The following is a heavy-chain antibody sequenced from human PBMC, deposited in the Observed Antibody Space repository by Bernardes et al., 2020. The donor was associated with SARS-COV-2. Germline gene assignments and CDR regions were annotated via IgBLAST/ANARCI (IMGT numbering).Heavy chain of an antibody. Sequence: SVKVCCKASGYTFTGYFIHWVRQAPGQRLEWMGWINPNTGGTNYIQKFQGRVTMTRDTSITTAYMELSRLGSDDTAIYYCARTRTTISTTGIPVDYWGQGTLVTVSS. D-gene: IGHD2-21*02. CDR3: ARTRTTISTTGIPVDY. CDR2: INPNTGGT. J-gene: IGHJ4*02. V-gene: IGHV1-2*02. CDR1: GYTFTGYF.